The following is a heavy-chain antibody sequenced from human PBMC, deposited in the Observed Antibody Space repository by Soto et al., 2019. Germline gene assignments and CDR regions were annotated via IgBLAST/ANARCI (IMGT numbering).Heavy chain of an antibody. CDR2: IYYSGST. D-gene: IGHD3-10*01. CDR1: GGSISSSSYY. CDR3: GGRGYYYGSGSGGEFDY. V-gene: IGHV4-39*01. J-gene: IGHJ4*02. Sequence: ASETLSLTCTVSGGSISSSSYYWGWIRQPPGKGLEWIGSIYYSGSTYYNPSLKSRVTISVDTSKNQFSLKLSSVTAADTAVYYCGGRGYYYGSGSGGEFDYWGQGTLVTVSS.